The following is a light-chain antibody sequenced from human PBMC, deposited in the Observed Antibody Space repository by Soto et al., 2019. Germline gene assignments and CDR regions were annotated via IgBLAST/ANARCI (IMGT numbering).Light chain of an antibody. CDR1: SSNIGSNT. CDR3: AVWDDSLNGVV. J-gene: IGLJ2*01. CDR2: SDN. V-gene: IGLV1-44*01. Sequence: QSVLTQPPSASGTPGQRVTISCSGSSSNIGSNTVSWYQQAPGTAPKLLIYSDNQRPSGVPDRFSVSKSGTSASLAISGLQSEDEADYYCAVWDDSLNGVVFGGGTKLTV.